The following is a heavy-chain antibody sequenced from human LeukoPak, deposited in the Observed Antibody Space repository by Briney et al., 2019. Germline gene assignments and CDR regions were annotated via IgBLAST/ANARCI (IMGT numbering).Heavy chain of an antibody. D-gene: IGHD5-12*01. V-gene: IGHV1-69*06. J-gene: IGHJ4*02. Sequence: SVKVSCKASGGTFSSYAISCVRQAPGQGLEWMGRIIPIFGTANYAQKLQGRVTITADKSTSTAHMELSSLRSEDTAVYYCARGDIVATIPFDYWGQGTLVTVSS. CDR3: ARGDIVATIPFDY. CDR1: GGTFSSYA. CDR2: IIPIFGTA.